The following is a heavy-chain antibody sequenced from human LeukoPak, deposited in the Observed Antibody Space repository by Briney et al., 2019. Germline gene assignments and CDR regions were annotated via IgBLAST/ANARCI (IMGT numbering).Heavy chain of an antibody. CDR2: TYYRSKWYN. V-gene: IGHV6-1*01. CDR3: ARVTGPYCSSTSCYVGGADYFDY. J-gene: IGHJ4*02. Sequence: SQTLSLTCAISGDSVSSNSAAWNWIRQSPSRGLEWLGRTYYRSKWYNDYAVSVKSRITINPDTSTNQFSLKLSSVTAADTAVYYCARVTGPYCSSTSCYVGGADYFDYWGQGTLVTVSS. CDR1: GDSVSSNSAA. D-gene: IGHD2-2*01.